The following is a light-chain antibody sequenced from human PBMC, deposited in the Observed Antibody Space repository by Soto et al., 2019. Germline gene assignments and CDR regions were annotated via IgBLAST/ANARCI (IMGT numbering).Light chain of an antibody. CDR3: QQYNSYPRT. J-gene: IGKJ1*01. Sequence: IQLTQSPSSLSASVGDRVTITCRASPAIASFLAWYQQKPGTAPKLLIYGASTLQSGVPSRFSGSRSGTDYTLTISSLQPDDFATYYCQQYNSYPRTFGQGTKVDIK. V-gene: IGKV1-9*01. CDR2: GAS. CDR1: PAIASF.